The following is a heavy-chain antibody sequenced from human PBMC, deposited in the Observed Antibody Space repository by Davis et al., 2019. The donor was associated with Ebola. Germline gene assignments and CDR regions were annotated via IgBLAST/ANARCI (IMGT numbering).Heavy chain of an antibody. CDR2: ISYDGSNK. J-gene: IGHJ6*02. Sequence: GESLKISCAASGFTFSGSAMHWVRQAPGKGLEWVAVISYDGSNKYYADSVKGRFTISRDNSKNTLYLQMNSLRAEDTAVYYCARGSGITGTLMDVWGQGTTVTVSS. V-gene: IGHV3-30-3*01. CDR1: GFTFSGSA. CDR3: ARGSGITGTLMDV. D-gene: IGHD1-7*01.